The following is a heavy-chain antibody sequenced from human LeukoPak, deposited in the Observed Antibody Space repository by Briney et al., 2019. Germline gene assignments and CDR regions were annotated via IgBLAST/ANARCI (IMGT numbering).Heavy chain of an antibody. CDR1: GCSISSYY. CDR3: ARDRFPAPIFDY. V-gene: IGHV4-4*07. D-gene: IGHD2/OR15-2a*01. Sequence: SETLSLTCTASGCSISSYYWSWIRQPAGKGLEWIGRIYTSGSTNYNPSLKSRVTMSVDTSKNQFSLKLSSVTAADTAVYYCARDRFPAPIFDYWGQGTLVTVSS. J-gene: IGHJ4*02. CDR2: IYTSGST.